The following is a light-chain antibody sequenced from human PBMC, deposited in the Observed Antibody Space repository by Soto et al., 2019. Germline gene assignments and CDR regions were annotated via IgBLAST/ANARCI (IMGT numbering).Light chain of an antibody. CDR1: SGHSSYI. Sequence: QPVLTQSSSASASLGSSVKLTCTLSSGHSSYIIAWHQQQPGKAPRYLMKLEGSRSYNKGSGVPDRFSGSSSGADRYLTISNLQFEDEADYYCETWDSNTHVFGGGTKLTVL. CDR2: LEGSRSY. V-gene: IGLV4-60*02. J-gene: IGLJ3*02. CDR3: ETWDSNTHV.